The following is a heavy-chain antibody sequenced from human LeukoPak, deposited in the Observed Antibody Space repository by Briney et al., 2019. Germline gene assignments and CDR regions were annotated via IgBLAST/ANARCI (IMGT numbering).Heavy chain of an antibody. CDR1: GGSISSYY. V-gene: IGHV4-59*01. J-gene: IGHJ6*02. Sequence: SETLSLTCTVSGGSISSYYWSWIRQPPGKGLEWIGYIYYSGSTNYNPSLKRRVTISVDTSKNQFPLMLSSVTAAATAVYYCERENRLGMDVWGQGTTVTVSS. CDR2: IYYSGST. D-gene: IGHD1-14*01. CDR3: ERENRLGMDV.